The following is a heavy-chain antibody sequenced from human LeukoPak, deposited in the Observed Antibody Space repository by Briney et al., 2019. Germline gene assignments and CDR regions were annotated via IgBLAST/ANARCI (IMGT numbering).Heavy chain of an antibody. J-gene: IGHJ5*02. V-gene: IGHV4-61*08. CDR3: ARAVGWVGDWFDP. D-gene: IGHD2-15*01. CDR1: GGSISSGDYY. CDR2: IYYSGST. Sequence: SETLSLTCTVSGGSISSGDYYWSWIRQPPGKGLEWIGYIYYSGSTNYNPSLKSRVTMSVDTSKNQFSLKLSSVTAADTAVYYCARAVGWVGDWFDPWGQGTLVTVSS.